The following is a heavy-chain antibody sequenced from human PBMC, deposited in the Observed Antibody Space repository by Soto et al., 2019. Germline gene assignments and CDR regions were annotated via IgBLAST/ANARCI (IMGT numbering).Heavy chain of an antibody. V-gene: IGHV3-30*18. Sequence: GGSLRLSXAASGFTFSSYGMHWVRQAPGKGLEWVAVISYDGSNKYYADSVKGRFTISRDNSKNTLYLQMNSLRAEDTAVYYCAKDWGAAKYSSSSGGALDYWGQGTLVTVSS. D-gene: IGHD6-6*01. CDR2: ISYDGSNK. J-gene: IGHJ4*02. CDR3: AKDWGAAKYSSSSGGALDY. CDR1: GFTFSSYG.